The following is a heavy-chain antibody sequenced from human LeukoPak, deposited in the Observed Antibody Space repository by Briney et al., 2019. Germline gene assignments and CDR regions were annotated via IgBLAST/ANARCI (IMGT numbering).Heavy chain of an antibody. Sequence: ASVKVSCKASGYTFTDYFVHWVRQAPGQGLEWMGWINPNSGGTNYAQKFQGRVTMTRDTPISTAFMELSRLRSDDTAVYYCARDIVTERGYCSGGSCYFDYWGQGTLVTVSS. J-gene: IGHJ4*02. CDR1: GYTFTDYF. D-gene: IGHD2-15*01. CDR2: INPNSGGT. CDR3: ARDIVTERGYCSGGSCYFDY. V-gene: IGHV1-2*02.